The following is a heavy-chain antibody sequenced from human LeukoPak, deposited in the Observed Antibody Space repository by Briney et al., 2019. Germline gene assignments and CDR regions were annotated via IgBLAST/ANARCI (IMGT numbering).Heavy chain of an antibody. Sequence: GGTLRLPCAASGFTFSSYGMSWVRQAPGKGLEWVSAISGSGGSTYYADSVKGRFTISRDNSKNTLYLQMNSLRAEDTAVYYCAKDRIGRLVTSSTFDYWGQGTLVTVSS. CDR1: GFTFSSYG. D-gene: IGHD3-9*01. CDR2: ISGSGGST. V-gene: IGHV3-23*01. J-gene: IGHJ4*02. CDR3: AKDRIGRLVTSSTFDY.